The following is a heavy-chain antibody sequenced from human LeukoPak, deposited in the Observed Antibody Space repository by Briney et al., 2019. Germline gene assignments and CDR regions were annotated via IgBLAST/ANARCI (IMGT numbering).Heavy chain of an antibody. D-gene: IGHD3-10*01. CDR1: GFTFTSYA. V-gene: IGHV3-23*01. CDR3: AAWFGESVP. J-gene: IGHJ5*02. Sequence: GGSLRLSCAASGFTFTSYAVSWVRQAPGKGLEWVSGVSGSGGTTYYADSAKGRFTISRDDTQNSVYLQMNSLRVEDTAVYYCAAWFGESVPWGQGTLVTVSS. CDR2: VSGSGGTT.